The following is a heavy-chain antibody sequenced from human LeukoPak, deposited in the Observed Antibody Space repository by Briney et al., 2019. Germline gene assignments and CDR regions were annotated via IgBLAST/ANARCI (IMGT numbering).Heavy chain of an antibody. V-gene: IGHV4-4*02. Sequence: SETLSLTCAVSGDSISSDKWWSWVRQPPGKGLEWIGEIYHSGSTNYNPSLKSRVTISVDKSKNQFSLKLSSVTAADTAVYYCARGGYCSGGSCYPDAFDIWGQGTMVTVSS. J-gene: IGHJ3*02. CDR1: GDSISSDKW. CDR3: ARGGYCSGGSCYPDAFDI. CDR2: IYHSGST. D-gene: IGHD2-15*01.